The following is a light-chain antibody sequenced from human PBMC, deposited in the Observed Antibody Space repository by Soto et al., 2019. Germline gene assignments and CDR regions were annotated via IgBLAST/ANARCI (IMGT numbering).Light chain of an antibody. Sequence: EIVMTQSPATLSVSPGERAPLSCRASQSVSSNLAWYQQKPGQAPRLLISGASSRATGIPDRFSGSGSGTDFTLTISRLEPEDFAVYYCQQYGSSRTFGQGTKVDIK. CDR3: QQYGSSRT. V-gene: IGKV3-20*01. J-gene: IGKJ1*01. CDR1: QSVSSN. CDR2: GAS.